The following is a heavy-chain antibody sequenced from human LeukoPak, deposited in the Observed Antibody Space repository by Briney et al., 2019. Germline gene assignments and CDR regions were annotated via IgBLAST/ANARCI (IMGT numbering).Heavy chain of an antibody. CDR2: ISYDGSNK. CDR1: GFTFSSYG. D-gene: IGHD4-23*01. CDR3: AKDTGSQLRRSPEAHLDY. V-gene: IGHV3-30*18. J-gene: IGHJ4*02. Sequence: PGGSLRLSCAASGFTFSSYGMHWVRQAPGKGLEWVAVISYDGSNKYYADSVKGRFTISRDNSKNTLYLQMNSLRAEDTAVYYCAKDTGSQLRRSPEAHLDYWGQGTLVTVSS.